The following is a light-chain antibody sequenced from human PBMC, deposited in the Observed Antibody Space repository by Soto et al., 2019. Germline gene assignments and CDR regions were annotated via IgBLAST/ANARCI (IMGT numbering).Light chain of an antibody. Sequence: DIRMTQSPSTLSAAVGDRVTITCRASQSIAIWLAWYHQKPGKAPKALIYDASTLQSGVPSRFGGSGSGTDFTLTISSLQPEDFATYYCQQLNSAPFTFGGGTRWIS. CDR3: QQLNSAPFT. J-gene: IGKJ4*01. CDR2: DAS. CDR1: QSIAIW. V-gene: IGKV1-5*01.